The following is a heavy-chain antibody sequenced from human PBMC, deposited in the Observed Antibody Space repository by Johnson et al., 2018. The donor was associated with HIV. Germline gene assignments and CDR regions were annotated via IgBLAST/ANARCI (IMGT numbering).Heavy chain of an antibody. CDR2: ISYDGSNK. CDR3: AREPRIAAFRDAFEI. V-gene: IGHV3-30*04. J-gene: IGHJ3*02. D-gene: IGHD6-6*01. CDR1: GFTFSSYA. Sequence: QVQLVESGGGVVQPGRSLRLSCAASGFTFSSYAMHWVRQAPGKGLEWVAVISYDGSNKYYADSVKGRFTISRDNSKNTLYLQINSLRAEDTAVYYCAREPRIAAFRDAFEIWGQGTMVTVSS.